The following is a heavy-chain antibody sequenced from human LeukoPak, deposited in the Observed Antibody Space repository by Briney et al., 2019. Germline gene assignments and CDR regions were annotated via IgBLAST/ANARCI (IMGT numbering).Heavy chain of an antibody. J-gene: IGHJ5*02. CDR1: GGPFSGYY. V-gene: IGHV4-34*01. CDR2: INHSGST. Sequence: SETLSLTCAVYGGPFSGYYWSWIRQPPGKGLEWIGGINHSGSTNYNPSLKSRVTISVDTSKNQFSLKLSSVTAADTAVYYCARGRRYTGYDYTLSWFDPWGQGTLVTVSS. D-gene: IGHD5-12*01. CDR3: ARGRRYTGYDYTLSWFDP.